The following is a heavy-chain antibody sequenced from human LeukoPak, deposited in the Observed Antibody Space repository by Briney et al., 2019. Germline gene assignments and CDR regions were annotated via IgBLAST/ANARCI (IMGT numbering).Heavy chain of an antibody. J-gene: IGHJ4*02. Sequence: PGGSLRLSCAASGFTFSSYSMNWVRQAPGKGLEWVSSISSSSSYIYYADSVKGRFTISRDNSKNTLYLQMNSLRAEDTAVYYCAKASISKLIRSSPGYWGQGTLVTVSS. CDR2: ISSSSSYI. V-gene: IGHV3-21*04. D-gene: IGHD5-24*01. CDR1: GFTFSSYS. CDR3: AKASISKLIRSSPGY.